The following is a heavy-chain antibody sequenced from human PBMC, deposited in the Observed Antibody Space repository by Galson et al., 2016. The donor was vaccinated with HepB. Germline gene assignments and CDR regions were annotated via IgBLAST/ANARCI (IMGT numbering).Heavy chain of an antibody. J-gene: IGHJ4*02. Sequence: SLRLSCAASGFTFDDYTMHWVRQAPGKGLEWVSRISWDGSRTYYADSVKGRFTISRDNSKNSLYLQMDSLTTEDSALYYCAKDHSVGALHYWGQGTLATVSS. V-gene: IGHV3-43*01. CDR1: GFTFDDYT. CDR2: ISWDGSRT. CDR3: AKDHSVGALHY. D-gene: IGHD1-26*01.